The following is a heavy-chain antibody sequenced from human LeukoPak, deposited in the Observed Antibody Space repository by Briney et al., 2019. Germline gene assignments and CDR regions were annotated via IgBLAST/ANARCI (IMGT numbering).Heavy chain of an antibody. D-gene: IGHD2-15*01. CDR2: IIPIFGTA. Sequence: ASVKVSCKASGGIFSSYSINWVRQAPGQGLEWMGGIIPIFGTANYAQKFQGRVTITADKFTSTAYMELSSPRSEDTAVYYCARDMVVVAAKGARWFDPWGQGTLVTVSS. CDR3: ARDMVVVAAKGARWFDP. J-gene: IGHJ5*02. V-gene: IGHV1-69*06. CDR1: GGIFSSYS.